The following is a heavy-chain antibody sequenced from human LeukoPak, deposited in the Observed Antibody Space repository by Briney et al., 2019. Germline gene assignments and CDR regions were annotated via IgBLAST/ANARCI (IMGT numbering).Heavy chain of an antibody. CDR3: ARVGVPAARRGWFDP. Sequence: GGSLRLSCAASGFTFSSYEMNWVRQAPGKGLEWVSYISSSGSTIYCADSVKGRFTISRDNAKNSLYLQMNSLRAEDTAVYYCARVGVPAARRGWFDPWGQGTLVTVSS. V-gene: IGHV3-48*03. CDR1: GFTFSSYE. D-gene: IGHD2-2*01. J-gene: IGHJ5*02. CDR2: ISSSGSTI.